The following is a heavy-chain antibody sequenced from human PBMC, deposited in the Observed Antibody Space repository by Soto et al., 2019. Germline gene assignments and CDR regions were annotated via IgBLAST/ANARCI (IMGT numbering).Heavy chain of an antibody. CDR2: IYSGGNT. V-gene: IGHV3-53*01. D-gene: IGHD1-1*01. CDR1: GFTVSSNY. Sequence: GSLRLSCAASGFTVSSNYMSWVRQAPGKGLEWVSVIYSGGNTYYADSVKGRFTISRDNSKNTLYLQVNSLRVEDTAVYYCASSKYRSQFDYWGQGTLVTVSS. J-gene: IGHJ4*02. CDR3: ASSKYRSQFDY.